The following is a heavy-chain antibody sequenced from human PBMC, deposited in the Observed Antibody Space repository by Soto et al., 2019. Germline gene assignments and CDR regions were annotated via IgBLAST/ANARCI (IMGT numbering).Heavy chain of an antibody. J-gene: IGHJ6*04. Sequence: QLQLQESGPGLVKPSETLSLTCTVSGGSISSSSYYWGWIRQPPGKGLEWIGSIYYSGSTYYNPPLKIRVTISVDTSKNQFSLKLSSVTAADTAVYYCATDYDILTGYPGDVWGKGTTVTVSS. V-gene: IGHV4-39*01. CDR2: IYYSGST. CDR3: ATDYDILTGYPGDV. CDR1: GGSISSSSYY. D-gene: IGHD3-9*01.